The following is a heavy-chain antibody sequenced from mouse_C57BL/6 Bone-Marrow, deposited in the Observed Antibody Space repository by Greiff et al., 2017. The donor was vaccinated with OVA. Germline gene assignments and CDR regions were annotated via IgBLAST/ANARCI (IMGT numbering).Heavy chain of an antibody. Sequence: EVQLQQSGAELVRPGASVKLSCTASGFNIKDDYMHWVKQRPEQGLEWIGWIDPENGDTEYASKFQGNATITADTSSNTAYLQLSSLTSEDTAVYYCTTWLMDYWGQGTSVTVSS. J-gene: IGHJ4*01. V-gene: IGHV14-4*01. CDR3: TTWLMDY. CDR2: IDPENGDT. CDR1: GFNIKDDY.